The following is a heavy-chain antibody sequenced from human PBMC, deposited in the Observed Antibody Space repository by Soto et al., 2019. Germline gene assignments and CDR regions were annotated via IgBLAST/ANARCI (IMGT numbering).Heavy chain of an antibody. CDR1: DGSISTSSYY. CDR2: IFYTGRT. D-gene: IGHD3-22*01. J-gene: IGHJ4*02. Sequence: SETLSLTCTVSDGSISTSSYYWGWIRQSPGKGLEWIGTIFYTGRTYYNPSLESRVTLSVDTSKYQFSLHLTSVTAADTAMYYCTRHHPHHYDSSGYFDYWGQGTLVTVSS. CDR3: TRHHPHHYDSSGYFDY. V-gene: IGHV4-39*01.